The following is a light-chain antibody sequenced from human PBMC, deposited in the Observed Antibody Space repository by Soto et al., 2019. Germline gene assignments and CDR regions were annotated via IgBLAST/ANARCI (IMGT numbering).Light chain of an antibody. CDR1: QDIAIY. Sequence: IHLTRSPSSLSASVGHRFTITCRASQDIAIYLAWYQQKPGEAPKLLIYAASTLYGGVPSRLRGSGYGTDLALTITSMQDEDFETYYCQQLRMSTSTFGGGTKVDIK. J-gene: IGKJ4*01. CDR3: QQLRMSTST. CDR2: AAS. V-gene: IGKV1-9*01.